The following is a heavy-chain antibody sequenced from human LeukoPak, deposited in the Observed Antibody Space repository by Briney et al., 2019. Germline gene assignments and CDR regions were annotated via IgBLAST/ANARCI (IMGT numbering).Heavy chain of an antibody. CDR3: ARESNDYGGKNYFDY. J-gene: IGHJ4*02. Sequence: PGGSLRLSCAASEFTFSSYSMNWVRQAPGKGLEWVAVISYDGSNKYYADSVKGRFTISRDNSKNTLYLQMNSLRAEDTAVYYCARESNDYGGKNYFDYWGQGTLVTVSS. CDR1: EFTFSSYS. D-gene: IGHD4-23*01. CDR2: ISYDGSNK. V-gene: IGHV3-30*03.